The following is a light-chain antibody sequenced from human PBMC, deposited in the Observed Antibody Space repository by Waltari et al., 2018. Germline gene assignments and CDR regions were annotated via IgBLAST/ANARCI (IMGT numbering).Light chain of an antibody. CDR2: AHS. CDR3: QSYDSSLSGSWV. CDR1: SSNIGAGYD. J-gene: IGLJ3*02. V-gene: IGLV1-40*01. Sequence: QSVLTQPPSVSGAPGQRVTISCTGTSSNIGAGYDVHWYQQLPGTAPQLLIYAHSNRPSGVPDRFSGSKCGTSASLAITGLQAEDEADYYCQSYDSSLSGSWVFGGGTKLTVL.